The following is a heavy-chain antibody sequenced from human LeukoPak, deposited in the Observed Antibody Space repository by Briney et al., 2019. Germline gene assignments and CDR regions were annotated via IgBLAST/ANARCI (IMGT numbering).Heavy chain of an antibody. V-gene: IGHV3-30-3*01. CDR1: GFTFSNYA. CDR2: ISFDGSNK. J-gene: IGHJ4*02. CDR3: AIDPNWGTHS. D-gene: IGHD7-27*01. Sequence: GGSLRLSCAVSGFTFSNYAIHWVRQAPGKGLEWVALISFDGSNKYYADSVKGRFTISRDNSKNALYLQMNSLRVEDTAVYYCAIDPNWGTHSWGQGVLVTVSS.